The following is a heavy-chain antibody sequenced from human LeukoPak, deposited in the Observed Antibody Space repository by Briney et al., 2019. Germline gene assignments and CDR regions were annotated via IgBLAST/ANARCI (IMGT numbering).Heavy chain of an antibody. CDR1: GFSLSNYA. D-gene: IGHD5-12*01. CDR3: AKGAYDYVEIGYFDH. CDR2: IIASSGST. Sequence: GGSLRLSCAPSGFSLSNYAMSWVRQAPGKGLEWVSLIIASSGSTVYADSVKGRFTISRGNSKNTLYLQMNSLRAEDTAVYYCAKGAYDYVEIGYFDHWGQGTLVTVSS. J-gene: IGHJ4*02. V-gene: IGHV3-23*01.